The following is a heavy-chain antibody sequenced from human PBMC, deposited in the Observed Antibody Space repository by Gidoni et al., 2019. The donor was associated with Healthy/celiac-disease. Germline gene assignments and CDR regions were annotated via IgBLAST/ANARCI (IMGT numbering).Heavy chain of an antibody. J-gene: IGHJ4*02. Sequence: APGKGLEWVSGISWNSGSIGYADSVKGRFTISRDNAKNSLYLQMNSLRAEDTALYYCAKAYYYDSSGDYYFDYWGQGTLVTVSS. V-gene: IGHV3-9*01. CDR2: ISWNSGSI. CDR3: AKAYYYDSSGDYYFDY. D-gene: IGHD3-22*01.